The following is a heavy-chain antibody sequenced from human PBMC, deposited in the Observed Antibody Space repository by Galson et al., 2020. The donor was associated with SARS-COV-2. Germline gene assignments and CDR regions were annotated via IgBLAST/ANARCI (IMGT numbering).Heavy chain of an antibody. CDR2: IIPIFGTA. Sequence: ASVKVSCKASGGTFSSYAISWVRQAPGQGLEWMGRIIPIFGTANYAQKFQGRVTITADKSTSTAYMELSSLRSEDTAVYYCARGGDILTGYFDLYDGFDIWGQGTMVTVSS. CDR1: GGTFSSYA. D-gene: IGHD3-9*01. V-gene: IGHV1-69*06. J-gene: IGHJ3*02. CDR3: ARGGDILTGYFDLYDGFDI.